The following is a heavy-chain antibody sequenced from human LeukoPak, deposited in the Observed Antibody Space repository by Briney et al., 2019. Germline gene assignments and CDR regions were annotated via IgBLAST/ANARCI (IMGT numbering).Heavy chain of an antibody. CDR2: ISSSSSYI. Sequence: GGSLRLSCAASGFTFDDYGMSWVRQAPGKGLEWVSSISSSSSYIYYADSVKGRFTISRDNAKNSLYLQMNSLRAEDTAVYYCARDLESSGWPPDAFDIWGQGTMVTVSS. CDR3: ARDLESSGWPPDAFDI. CDR1: GFTFDDYG. V-gene: IGHV3-21*01. D-gene: IGHD6-19*01. J-gene: IGHJ3*02.